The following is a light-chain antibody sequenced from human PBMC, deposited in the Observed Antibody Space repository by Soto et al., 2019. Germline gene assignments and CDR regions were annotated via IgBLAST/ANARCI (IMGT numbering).Light chain of an antibody. J-gene: IGLJ1*01. CDR1: SSDVGTYKY. Sequence: QSALTQPPSASGSPGQSVTISCTGTSSDVGTYKYVSWYQQHPGKAPKLMIYEVTKRTSGVPDRFSGSKSGNTASLTVSGLQAEDEADYYCSSYAGSNNFVFGTGTKVTVL. V-gene: IGLV2-8*01. CDR2: EVT. CDR3: SSYAGSNNFV.